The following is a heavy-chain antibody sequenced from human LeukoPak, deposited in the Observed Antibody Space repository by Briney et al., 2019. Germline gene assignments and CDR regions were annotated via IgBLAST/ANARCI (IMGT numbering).Heavy chain of an antibody. CDR1: GFSFNDAW. V-gene: IGHV3-15*04. CDR2: IERKTDGGTT. CDR3: TTDTRRVVVPK. D-gene: IGHD2-15*01. J-gene: IGHJ4*02. Sequence: PGGSLRLSCAASGFSFNDAWMSWVRQAPGKGLEWVGRIERKTDGGTTDYAAPVKGRFSISRDDSKTSLYLQMNNLQTEDTAVYYCTTDTRRVVVPKWGQGTLVTVSS.